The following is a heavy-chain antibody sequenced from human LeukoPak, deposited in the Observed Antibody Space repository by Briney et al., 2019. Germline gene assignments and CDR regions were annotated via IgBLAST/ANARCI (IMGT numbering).Heavy chain of an antibody. CDR1: GFTFSSYA. Sequence: GGSLRLSCAASGFTFSSYAMSWVRQAPGKGLEWASAISGSGGSTYYADSVKGRFTISRDNSKNTLYLQMNSLRAEDTAVYYCAKDLRDYGDYLYYFDYWGQGTLVTVSS. CDR3: AKDLRDYGDYLYYFDY. CDR2: ISGSGGST. D-gene: IGHD4-17*01. J-gene: IGHJ4*02. V-gene: IGHV3-23*01.